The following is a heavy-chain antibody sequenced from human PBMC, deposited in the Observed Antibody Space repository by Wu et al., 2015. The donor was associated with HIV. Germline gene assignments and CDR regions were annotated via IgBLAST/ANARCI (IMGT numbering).Heavy chain of an antibody. J-gene: IGHJ6*02. CDR1: GYTFTIYD. V-gene: IGHV1-8*01. Sequence: QVQLVQSGAEVKKPGASVKVSCQASGYTFTIYDINWVRQAPGQGLEWMGWMNPNSGNTGYAQKFQGRVTMTRSTSIGTAYMELSSLRSEDTAVYYCARGNCGGDCSSFYYYYYGMDIWGQGTTVTVSS. CDR3: ARGNCGGDCSSFYYYYYGMDI. CDR2: MNPNSGNT. D-gene: IGHD2-21*02.